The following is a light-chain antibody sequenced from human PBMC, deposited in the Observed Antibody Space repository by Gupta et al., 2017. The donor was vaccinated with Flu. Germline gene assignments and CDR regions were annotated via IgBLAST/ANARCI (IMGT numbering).Light chain of an antibody. CDR2: EAS. CDR3: QQYDNPLFT. V-gene: IGKV1-33*01. J-gene: IGKJ3*01. CDR1: QDISNY. Sequence: DIQMTQSPSSLSASVGDRVTITCQASQDISNYLNWYQQKPGKAPKLLIYEASNWETGVPSRFSGSGSGTDFTFTISSLQPEDIATYYCQQYDNPLFTFGPGTKVDIK.